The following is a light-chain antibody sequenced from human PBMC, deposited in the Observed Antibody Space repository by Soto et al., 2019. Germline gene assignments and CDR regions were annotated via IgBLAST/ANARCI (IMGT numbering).Light chain of an antibody. CDR1: SSDVGGYNY. V-gene: IGLV2-8*01. Sequence: QSALTQPPSASGSPGQSVTISCTGTSSDVGGYNYVSWYQQYPGRAPKLMIYEVTKRPSGVPDRFSCSKSGNTASLTVSGLQAEDEADYYGSSYAASNNFYFVFGGGTKLTVL. J-gene: IGLJ3*02. CDR2: EVT. CDR3: SSYAASNNFYFV.